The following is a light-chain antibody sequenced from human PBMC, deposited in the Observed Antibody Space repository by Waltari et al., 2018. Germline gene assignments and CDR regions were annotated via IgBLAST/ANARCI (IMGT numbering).Light chain of an antibody. CDR2: GAS. Sequence: EIVLTQSPGTLSLSPGERATLSCRASQTVSSSYLAWYQQKPGQAPRLLFYGASSRATGIPGRFSGSGSGTDFTLTISRLEPEDFAVYYCQLFGISPLFTFGPGTKVDI. CDR1: QTVSSSY. J-gene: IGKJ3*01. V-gene: IGKV3-20*01. CDR3: QLFGISPLFT.